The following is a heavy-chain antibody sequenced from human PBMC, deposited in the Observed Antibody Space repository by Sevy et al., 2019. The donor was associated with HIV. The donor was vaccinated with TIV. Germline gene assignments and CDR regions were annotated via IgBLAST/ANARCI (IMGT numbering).Heavy chain of an antibody. CDR2: IKSKTDGGTT. J-gene: IGHJ4*02. D-gene: IGHD3-10*01. V-gene: IGHV3-15*01. Sequence: GGSLRLSCAASGFTFSNAWMSWVRQAPGKGLEWVGRIKSKTDGGTTDNAAPVKDRFTISRDDSKNTLYLQMNSLKTEDTAIDYCTSDSQKRGLSALRDYWGQGTLVTVSS. CDR1: GFTFSNAW. CDR3: TSDSQKRGLSALRDY.